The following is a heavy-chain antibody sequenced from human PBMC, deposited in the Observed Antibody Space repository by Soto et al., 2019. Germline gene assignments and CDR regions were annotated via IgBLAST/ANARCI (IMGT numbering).Heavy chain of an antibody. J-gene: IGHJ3*02. V-gene: IGHV3-53*01. CDR3: ATWHLREHAYDI. CDR2: LYDLDGT. Sequence: FLRLSCAAFGFTVSGKKYVAWVRQAPGKGLEWVSALYDLDGTYYADSVKGRFTTSSDSSRTTVYLQMNDLRPDDTAVYSCATWHLREHAYDIWGQGTTVTVSS. CDR1: GFTVSGKKY. D-gene: IGHD3-10*01.